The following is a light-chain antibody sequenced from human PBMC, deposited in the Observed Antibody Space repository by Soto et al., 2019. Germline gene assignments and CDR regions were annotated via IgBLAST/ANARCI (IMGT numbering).Light chain of an antibody. Sequence: QSALTQPASVSGSPGQSITISCTGTSSDVGSYNLVSWYQQHPGKAPKLMIYEGSKRPSGVSNRFSGSKSGNTASLTISGLQAEDEADYYCCSYAGSSSIDFGTGTKLTVL. CDR1: SSDVGSYNL. CDR2: EGS. J-gene: IGLJ1*01. CDR3: CSYAGSSSID. V-gene: IGLV2-23*01.